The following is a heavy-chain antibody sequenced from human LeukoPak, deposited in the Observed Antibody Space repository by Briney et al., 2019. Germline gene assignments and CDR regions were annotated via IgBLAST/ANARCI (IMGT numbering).Heavy chain of an antibody. CDR1: GFTFSSYA. CDR2: ISGSGGST. Sequence: PGGSLRLSCAASGFTFSSYAINWVRQAPGKGLEWVSSISGSGGSTYYADSVKGRFTISRDNSKNKMYLQMNSLRAEDTALYYCAKDQVRFLDPLRGASDIWGQGTMVTVSS. D-gene: IGHD3-3*01. J-gene: IGHJ3*02. V-gene: IGHV3-23*01. CDR3: AKDQVRFLDPLRGASDI.